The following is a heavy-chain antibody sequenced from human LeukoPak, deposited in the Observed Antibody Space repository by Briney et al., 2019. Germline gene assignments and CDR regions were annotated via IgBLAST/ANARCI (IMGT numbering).Heavy chain of an antibody. CDR2: ISYDGSNK. CDR1: GFTFSSYS. J-gene: IGHJ4*02. Sequence: GGSLRLSCAASGFTFSSYSMNWVRQAPGKGLEWVAVISYDGSNKYYADSVKGRFTISRDNSKNTLYLQMNSLRAEDTAVYYCAKADYDILTGYSDYWGQGTLVTVSS. D-gene: IGHD3-9*01. CDR3: AKADYDILTGYSDY. V-gene: IGHV3-30*18.